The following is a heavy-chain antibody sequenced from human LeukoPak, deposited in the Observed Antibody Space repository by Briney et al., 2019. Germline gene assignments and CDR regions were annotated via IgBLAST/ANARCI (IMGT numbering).Heavy chain of an antibody. V-gene: IGHV1-69*04. CDR3: ARAFTPTTTWGY. CDR2: IIPILGIA. CDR1: GGTFSSYA. Sequence: GASVKVSCKASGGTFSSYAISWVRQAPGQGLEWMGRIIPILGIANYAQKFQGRVTITADKSTSTAYMELRSLRSDDTAVYYCARAFTPTTTWGYWGQGTLVTVSS. D-gene: IGHD1-1*01. J-gene: IGHJ4*02.